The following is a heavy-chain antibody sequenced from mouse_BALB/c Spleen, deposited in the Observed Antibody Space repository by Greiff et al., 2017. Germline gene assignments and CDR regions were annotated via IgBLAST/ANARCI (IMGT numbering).Heavy chain of an antibody. CDR3: AREGLDY. J-gene: IGHJ2*01. CDR2: ISYSGST. V-gene: IGHV3-2*02. CDR1: GYSITSDYA. Sequence: VQLKESGPGLVKPSQSLSLTCTVTGYSITSDYAWNWIRQFPGNKLEWMGYISYSGSTSYNPSLKSRISITRDTSKNQFFLQLNSVTTEDTATYYCAREGLDYWGQGTTLTVSS.